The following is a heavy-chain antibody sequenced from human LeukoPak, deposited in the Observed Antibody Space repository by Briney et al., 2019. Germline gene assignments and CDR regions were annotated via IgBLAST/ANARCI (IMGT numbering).Heavy chain of an antibody. V-gene: IGHV3-21*01. D-gene: IGHD6-13*01. Sequence: PGGSLRLSCAASGFTFFSYTMNWVRQAPGKGLKWVSSISSSSSYIYYADSVKGRFTISRDNAKNSLYLQMNSLRAEDTAVYYCAREDASSWDYWGQGILVTVSS. J-gene: IGHJ4*02. CDR1: GFTFFSYT. CDR3: AREDASSWDY. CDR2: ISSSSSYI.